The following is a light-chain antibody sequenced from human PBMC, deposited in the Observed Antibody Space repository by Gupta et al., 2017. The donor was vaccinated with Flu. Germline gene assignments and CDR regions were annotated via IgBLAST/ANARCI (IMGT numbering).Light chain of an antibody. V-gene: IGLV1-51*01. J-gene: IGLJ3*02. Sequence: QSVLTQPPSVSAAPGQKVTFSCSGSSSNIGINYVSWYQQLPGTAPKLLIYDNDKRPSGIPDRFSGSKSDTSATLGITGLQTGDEADYYCGTWDNSRSAVVFGGGTKLAVL. CDR3: GTWDNSRSAVV. CDR1: SSNIGINY. CDR2: DND.